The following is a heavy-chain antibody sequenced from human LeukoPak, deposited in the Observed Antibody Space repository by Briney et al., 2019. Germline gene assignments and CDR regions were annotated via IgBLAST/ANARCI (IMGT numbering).Heavy chain of an antibody. CDR1: GGSFSGYY. CDR3: ARLTFNGHFDY. Sequence: SETLSLTCAVYGGSFSGYYWSWIRQPPGKGLEWIGEINHSGSTNYNPSLKSRVTISVDTSKNQFSLKLSSVTAADTAVYYCARLTFNGHFDYWGQGTLVTVSS. CDR2: INHSGST. J-gene: IGHJ4*02. D-gene: IGHD2/OR15-2a*01. V-gene: IGHV4-34*01.